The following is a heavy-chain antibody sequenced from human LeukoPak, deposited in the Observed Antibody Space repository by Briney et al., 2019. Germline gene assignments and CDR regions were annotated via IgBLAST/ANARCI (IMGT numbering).Heavy chain of an antibody. CDR3: AKDLTMIVVVIRGDGMDV. D-gene: IGHD3-22*01. CDR2: ISGSGGST. Sequence: GGSLRLSCAASGFTFSSYAMSWVRQAPGKGLEWVSAISGSGGSTYYADSVKGRFTISRDNSKNTLYLQMNSLRAEDTAVYYCAKDLTMIVVVIRGDGMDVWGQGTTVTVSS. J-gene: IGHJ6*02. CDR1: GFTFSSYA. V-gene: IGHV3-23*01.